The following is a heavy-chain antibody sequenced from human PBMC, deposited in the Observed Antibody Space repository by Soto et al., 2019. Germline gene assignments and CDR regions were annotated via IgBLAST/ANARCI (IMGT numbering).Heavy chain of an antibody. V-gene: IGHV1-58*01. CDR1: GVTFTSSA. J-gene: IGHJ6*02. CDR3: AAVGPYYDFWSAYYYYGMDV. D-gene: IGHD3-3*01. CDR2: IVVGSGNT. Sequence: ASVKVCCKSSGVTFTSSAVQWVRQARGQRLEWIGWIVVGSGNTNYAQKFQERVTITRDMSTSTAYMELSSLRSEDTAVYYCAAVGPYYDFWSAYYYYGMDVWGQGTTVTV.